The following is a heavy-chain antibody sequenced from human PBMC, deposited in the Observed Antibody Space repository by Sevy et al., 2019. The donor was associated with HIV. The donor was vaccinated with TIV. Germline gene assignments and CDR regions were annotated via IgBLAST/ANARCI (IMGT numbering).Heavy chain of an antibody. CDR1: GFTFSSYG. D-gene: IGHD2-21*02. V-gene: IGHV3-30*18. CDR3: AKEVVVTAIAPGGYGMDV. CDR2: ISYDGSKK. J-gene: IGHJ6*02. Sequence: GGSLRLSCAASGFTFSSYGMHWVRQAPGKGLEWVAVISYDGSKKYYADSVKGRFTISRDNSKKTLYLQMNSLRAEDTAVYYCAKEVVVTAIAPGGYGMDVWGQGTTVTVSS.